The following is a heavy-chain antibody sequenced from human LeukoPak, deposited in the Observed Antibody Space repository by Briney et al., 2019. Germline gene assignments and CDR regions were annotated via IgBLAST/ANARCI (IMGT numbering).Heavy chain of an antibody. D-gene: IGHD3-22*01. CDR3: ASFYYYDSSGYPFGMDY. V-gene: IGHV3-9*01. J-gene: IGHJ4*02. CDR1: GFTFDDYA. CDR2: ISWNGGST. Sequence: GRSLRLSCAASGFTFDDYAMHWVRQAPGKGLEWVSGISWNGGSTGYADSVKGRFTISRDNAKNSLYLQMNSLRAEDTALYYCASFYYYDSSGYPFGMDYWGQGTLVTVSS.